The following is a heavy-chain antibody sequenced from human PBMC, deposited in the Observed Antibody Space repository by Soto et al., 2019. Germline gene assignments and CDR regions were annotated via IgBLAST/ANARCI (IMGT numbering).Heavy chain of an antibody. D-gene: IGHD3-9*01. Sequence: PGGPLRLSCAASGFTFSNYGRNWVRQATGKGLECVSYISSSSSTIYYADSVKGRFTISRDNAKNSLYLQMNSLRAEDTAVYYCASDLAYYDILTGHTYYGMDVWGQGTTVTVSS. CDR3: ASDLAYYDILTGHTYYGMDV. J-gene: IGHJ6*02. V-gene: IGHV3-48*01. CDR1: GFTFSNYG. CDR2: ISSSSSTI.